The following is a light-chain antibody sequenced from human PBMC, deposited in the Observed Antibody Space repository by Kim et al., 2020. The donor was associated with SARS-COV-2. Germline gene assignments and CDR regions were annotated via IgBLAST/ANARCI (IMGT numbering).Light chain of an antibody. CDR3: SSFAGSNNL. V-gene: IGLV2-8*01. CDR1: SSDVGGYNY. Sequence: QSVLTQPPSASGSPGQSFTISCTGTSSDVGGYNYVSWYQHHPGKAPKLMIYEVNKRPSGVPDRFSGSKSGNTASLTVSGLQAEDEADYYCSSFAGSNNLFGGGTQLTVL. CDR2: EVN. J-gene: IGLJ3*02.